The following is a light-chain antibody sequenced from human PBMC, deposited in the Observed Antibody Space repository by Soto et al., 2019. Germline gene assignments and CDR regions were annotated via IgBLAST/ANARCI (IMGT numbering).Light chain of an antibody. Sequence: EIVLTQSPATLSLSPGERATLSCRASQSVSSYLAWYQQKPGQAPRLLIYDASNRATGIPARFSGSGSGTDFTLIISSLEPEDFAVYYCQQRSNSRITFGQGTRLEIK. J-gene: IGKJ5*01. CDR1: QSVSSY. CDR2: DAS. CDR3: QQRSNSRIT. V-gene: IGKV3-11*01.